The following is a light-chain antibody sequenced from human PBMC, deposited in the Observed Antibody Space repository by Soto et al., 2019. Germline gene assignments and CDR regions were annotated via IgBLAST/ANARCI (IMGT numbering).Light chain of an antibody. J-gene: IGKJ4*01. CDR2: GAS. CDR3: QQYYSGPIT. Sequence: DIVMTQSPDSLAVSLGERATINCKSSQSLLSSANNKNYLAWYQQKSGQPPKLLIYGASTRQSGVPDRISGSGSGTDFNFTISSLQAEDVAIYSCQQYYSGPITFGGGTKVEIK. CDR1: QSLLSSANNKNY. V-gene: IGKV4-1*01.